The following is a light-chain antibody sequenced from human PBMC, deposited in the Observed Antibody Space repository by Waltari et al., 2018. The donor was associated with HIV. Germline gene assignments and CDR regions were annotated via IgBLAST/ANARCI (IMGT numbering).Light chain of an antibody. CDR2: SNH. CDR3: ATWDGSRGSRV. Sequence: QPLLTQSPSASGTPGQTVIISCSGSNSKIGRNSLYWYPQLPGTTPQPLIYSNHQRPSGVPDRFSASKSCTSASLTISGLRSEDEADYYCATWDGSRGSRVFGGGTKLTVL. J-gene: IGLJ3*02. CDR1: NSKIGRNS. V-gene: IGLV1-47*01.